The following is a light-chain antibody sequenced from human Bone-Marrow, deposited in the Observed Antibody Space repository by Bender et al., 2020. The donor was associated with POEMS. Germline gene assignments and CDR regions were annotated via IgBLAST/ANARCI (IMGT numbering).Light chain of an antibody. CDR1: GSDIGDF. CDR3: SSPATGSTLV. V-gene: IGLV2-14*01. J-gene: IGLJ2*01. Sequence: QSALTQPASVSASPGQSITMSCTGTGSDIGDFVSWYQQHPDKAPKLMIYEGSKRPSGVSNRFSGSKSDTTASLTISGLHAEDEAEYYCSSPATGSTLVFGGGTKVTVL. CDR2: EGS.